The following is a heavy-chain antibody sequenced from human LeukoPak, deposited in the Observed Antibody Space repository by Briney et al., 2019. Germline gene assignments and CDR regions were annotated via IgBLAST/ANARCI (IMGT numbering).Heavy chain of an antibody. CDR2: IYYSGST. CDR1: GGSISSSSYY. V-gene: IGHV4-39*07. D-gene: IGHD3-22*01. Sequence: PSETLSLTCTVSGGSISSSSYYWGWIRQPPGKGLEWIGSIYYSGSTYYNPSLKSRVTISVDTSKNQFSLKLSSVTAADTAVYYCARGHYDSRLNQMDDAFDIWGQGTMVTVSS. J-gene: IGHJ3*02. CDR3: ARGHYDSRLNQMDDAFDI.